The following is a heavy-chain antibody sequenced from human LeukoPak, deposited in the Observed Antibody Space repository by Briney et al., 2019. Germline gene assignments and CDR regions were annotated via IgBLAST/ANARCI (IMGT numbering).Heavy chain of an antibody. CDR3: ARDGGSGWYNY. V-gene: IGHV4-4*07. CDR2: IQTSGTT. D-gene: IGHD6-19*01. Sequence: PSETLSLTCTVSGGSISSYYWNWIRQPAGKGLEWIGRIQTSGTTNYNPSLKSRMTMSVDTSKNQFSLKLTSVTAADTAVYYCARDGGSGWYNYWGQGTLVTVSS. J-gene: IGHJ4*02. CDR1: GGSISSYY.